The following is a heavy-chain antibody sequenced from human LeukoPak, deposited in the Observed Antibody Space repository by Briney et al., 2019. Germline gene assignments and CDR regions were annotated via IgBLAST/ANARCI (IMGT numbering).Heavy chain of an antibody. CDR2: INPNSGGT. CDR3: ARDVGTFGGVTANIDY. Sequence: ASVKVSCKASGYTFTSYGISWVRQAPGQGLEWMGWINPNSGGTNYAQKFQGRVTMTRDTSISTAYMELSRLRSDDTAVYYCARDVGTFGGVTANIDYWGQGTLVTVSS. V-gene: IGHV1-2*02. CDR1: GYTFTSYG. D-gene: IGHD3-16*01. J-gene: IGHJ4*02.